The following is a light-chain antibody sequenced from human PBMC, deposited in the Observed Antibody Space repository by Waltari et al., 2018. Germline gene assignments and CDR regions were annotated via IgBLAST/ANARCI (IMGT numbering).Light chain of an antibody. V-gene: IGKV1-5*03. CDR1: QSVNRW. CDR3: QQYEAFPVT. J-gene: IGKJ1*01. Sequence: DIQMTQSPSTLSASVGDRVTITCRASQSVNRWLAWYQPKPGKAPKLLISKASALQNGVAPRFSGGGSGTEFTLTISNLQPDDSSTYYCQQYEAFPVTFGHGTKVEIK. CDR2: KAS.